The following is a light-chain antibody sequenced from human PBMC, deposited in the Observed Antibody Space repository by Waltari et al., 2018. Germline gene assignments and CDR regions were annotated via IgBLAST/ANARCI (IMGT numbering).Light chain of an antibody. Sequence: QSALTHPASVSGSPGQSITISCTGTNKDIGSYNLVSWYQQHPGKPPKVLIFEVNKRPSGFSNRFSGSKSGNTASLTVSGLHPEDEADYYCCSYAGTPRVVFGGGTKLTVL. J-gene: IGLJ2*01. V-gene: IGLV2-23*02. CDR3: CSYAGTPRVV. CDR2: EVN. CDR1: NKDIGSYNL.